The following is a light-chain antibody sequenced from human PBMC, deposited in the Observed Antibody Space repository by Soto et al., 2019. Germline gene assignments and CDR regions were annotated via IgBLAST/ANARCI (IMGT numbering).Light chain of an antibody. V-gene: IGKV1-39*01. Sequence: DIQMTESPSSLSASVGDRVTITCRASHNIISYLHWYQHKPGKAPKLLIYAASSLQSGVPSRFSGSGSGTDFTLTISSPQPEDFATYYCQQSYSNPRTFGGGTKVDIK. CDR2: AAS. CDR3: QQSYSNPRT. J-gene: IGKJ4*01. CDR1: HNIISY.